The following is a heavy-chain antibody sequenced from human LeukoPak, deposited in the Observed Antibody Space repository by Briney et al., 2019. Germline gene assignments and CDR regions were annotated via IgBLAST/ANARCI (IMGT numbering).Heavy chain of an antibody. CDR3: AKEGLYYGSGSYYNEDY. V-gene: IGHV3-21*04. J-gene: IGHJ4*02. Sequence: GGSLRLSCAASGFTFSSYTMNWVRQAPGKGLEWVSSITSGGVNTYYATSVKGRFTISRDNAKNSLFLQMNSLRAEDTAVYYCAKEGLYYGSGSYYNEDYWGQGTLVTVSS. D-gene: IGHD3-10*01. CDR1: GFTFSSYT. CDR2: ITSGGVNT.